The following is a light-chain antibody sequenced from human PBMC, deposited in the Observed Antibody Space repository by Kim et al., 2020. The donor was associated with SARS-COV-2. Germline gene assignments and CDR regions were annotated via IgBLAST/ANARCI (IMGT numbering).Light chain of an antibody. CDR3: QQDNNWPPLT. CDR1: RSVSSN. CDR2: GAS. J-gene: IGKJ1*01. V-gene: IGKV3-15*01. Sequence: SPGERATSPSRASRSVSSNLACDQHKPGQAPRLLIYGASTRATGTPARFSGSGSGTEFTLTISSLRFEDLAFYYCQQDNNWPPLTFGQGTKVEIK.